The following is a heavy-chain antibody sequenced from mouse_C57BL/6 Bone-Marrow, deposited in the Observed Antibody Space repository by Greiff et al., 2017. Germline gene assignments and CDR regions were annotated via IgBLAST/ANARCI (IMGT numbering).Heavy chain of an antibody. CDR1: GYTFTDYY. Sequence: VQLKQSGPVLVKPGASVKMSCKASGYTFTDYYMNWVKQSHGKSLEWIGVINPYNDGTSYNQKFKGKATLTVDKSSSTAYMELNSLTSEDSAVYYCARTITTVVATDDYWGQGTTLTVSS. J-gene: IGHJ2*01. V-gene: IGHV1-19*01. CDR2: INPYNDGT. D-gene: IGHD1-1*01. CDR3: ARTITTVVATDDY.